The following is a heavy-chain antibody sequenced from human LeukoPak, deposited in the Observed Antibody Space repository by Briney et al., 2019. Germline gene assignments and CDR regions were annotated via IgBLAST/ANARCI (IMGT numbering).Heavy chain of an antibody. V-gene: IGHV4-31*03. D-gene: IGHD2-8*01. CDR3: ARRNNGAGRGDLDY. Sequence: SETLSLTCTVSGGSISNGGYSWSWIRQHPGKGLEWSGYIYYSGDTYYNPSLKGRVTISVDTSKNQFSLKLSSVTAADTAVYYCARRNNGAGRGDLDYWGQGTLVTVSS. CDR2: IYYSGDT. J-gene: IGHJ4*02. CDR1: GGSISNGGYS.